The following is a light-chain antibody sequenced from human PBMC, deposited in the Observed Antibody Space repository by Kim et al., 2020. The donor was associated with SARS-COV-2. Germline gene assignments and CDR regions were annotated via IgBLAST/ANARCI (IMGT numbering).Light chain of an antibody. CDR2: GKN. CDR1: SLRSYY. Sequence: SSELTQDPAVSVALGQTVRITCQGDSLRSYYATWYQQKPGQAPIVVIYGKNNRPSGILDRFSGSSSGDTASLTITGTQAGDEADYYCNSRGSNDNVLFGGGTLLTVL. CDR3: NSRGSNDNVL. V-gene: IGLV3-19*01. J-gene: IGLJ2*01.